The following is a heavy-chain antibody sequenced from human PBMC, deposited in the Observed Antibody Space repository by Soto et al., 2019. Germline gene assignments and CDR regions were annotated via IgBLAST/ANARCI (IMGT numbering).Heavy chain of an antibody. CDR2: INPSGGST. J-gene: IGHJ4*02. CDR3: ARDGRSSYSCGWYYFDY. D-gene: IGHD6-19*01. CDR1: GYTFTSYY. V-gene: IGHV1-46*01. Sequence: QVQLGQSGAEVKKPGASVKVSCKASGYTFTSYYMHWVRQAPGQGLEWMGIINPSGGSTSYAQKFQGRVTMTRDTSTSTVYMELSSLRSEDTAVYYCARDGRSSYSCGWYYFDYWGQGTLVTVSS.